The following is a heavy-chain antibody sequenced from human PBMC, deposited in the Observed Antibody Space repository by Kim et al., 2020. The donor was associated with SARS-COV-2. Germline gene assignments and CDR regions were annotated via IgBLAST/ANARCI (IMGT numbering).Heavy chain of an antibody. CDR3: ARDGVRSSFEY. CDR2: R. J-gene: IGHJ4*02. V-gene: IGHV1-46*01. D-gene: IGHD3-16*01. Sequence: RSYEQQCKGRVTMTRDTSTSTVNMELSRLRSGDTAVYYCARDGVRSSFEYWGQGTLVTVSS.